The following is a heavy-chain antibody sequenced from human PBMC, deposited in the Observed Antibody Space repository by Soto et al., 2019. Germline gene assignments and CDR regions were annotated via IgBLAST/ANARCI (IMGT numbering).Heavy chain of an antibody. D-gene: IGHD2-2*01. CDR3: ARGYCSSTSCPRVLRYYHYGMDV. J-gene: IGHJ6*02. Sequence: SVKVSCKASGGTFSSYAISWVRQAPGQGLEWMGGIIPIFGTANYAQKFQGRVTITADESTSTAYMELSSLRSEDTAVYYCARGYCSSTSCPRVLRYYHYGMDVWGQGTTVTVSS. CDR1: GGTFSSYA. V-gene: IGHV1-69*13. CDR2: IIPIFGTA.